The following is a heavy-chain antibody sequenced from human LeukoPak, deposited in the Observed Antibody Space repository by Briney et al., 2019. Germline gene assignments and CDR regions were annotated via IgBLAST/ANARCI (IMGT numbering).Heavy chain of an antibody. D-gene: IGHD2-2*01. J-gene: IGHJ6*02. Sequence: SETLSLTCAVSGGSISSSNWWSWVRQPPGKGLEWIGEIYHSGSTNYNPSLKSRVTISVDKSKNQFSLKLSSVTAADTAVYYCARVRGFCSSTSCRYYYYYYGMDVWGQGTTVTVSS. V-gene: IGHV4-4*02. CDR3: ARVRGFCSSTSCRYYYYYYGMDV. CDR1: GGSISSSNW. CDR2: IYHSGST.